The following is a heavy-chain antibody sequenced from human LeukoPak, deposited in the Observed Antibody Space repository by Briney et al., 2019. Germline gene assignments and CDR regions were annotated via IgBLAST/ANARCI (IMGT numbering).Heavy chain of an antibody. CDR3: ARLRIVVVPAAKGRYFDY. V-gene: IGHV1-2*02. J-gene: IGHJ4*02. Sequence: ASVKVSCKASGYTFTGYYMHWVRQAPGQGLEWMGWINPNSGGTNYAQKFQGRVTMTRDTSISTAYMELSRLRSDDTAVYYCARLRIVVVPAAKGRYFDYWGQGTWSPSSQ. D-gene: IGHD2-2*01. CDR1: GYTFTGYY. CDR2: INPNSGGT.